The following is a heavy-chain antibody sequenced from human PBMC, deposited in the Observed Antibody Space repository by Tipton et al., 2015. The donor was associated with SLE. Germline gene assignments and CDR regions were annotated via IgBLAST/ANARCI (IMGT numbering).Heavy chain of an antibody. D-gene: IGHD7-27*01. Sequence: SLRLSCAASGFTFSSYTMHWVRQAPGKGLEWVAVVSYGGSNKYYADSVKGRFTISRDSSKDTLSLQMSSLRAEDTAAYYCAREGNWAGEVDYWGQGTLVTVSS. CDR2: VSYGGSNK. J-gene: IGHJ4*02. CDR3: AREGNWAGEVDY. CDR1: GFTFSSYT. V-gene: IGHV3-30*04.